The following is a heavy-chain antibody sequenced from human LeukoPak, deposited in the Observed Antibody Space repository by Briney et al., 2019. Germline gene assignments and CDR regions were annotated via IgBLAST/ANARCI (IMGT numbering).Heavy chain of an antibody. CDR1: RCTFSSYG. J-gene: IGHJ4*02. V-gene: IGHV3-30*02. CDR3: AKDLDYSTPYYFDY. CDR2: IRYDGSNK. Sequence: GWSLRLTCAGTRCTFSSYGMHWLRQAPGKGLEGVAFIRYDGSNKYYADSVKGLFTISRDNSKNTLYLQMNSLRAEDTAVYYCAKDLDYSTPYYFDYWGQGTLVTVST. D-gene: IGHD4-11*01.